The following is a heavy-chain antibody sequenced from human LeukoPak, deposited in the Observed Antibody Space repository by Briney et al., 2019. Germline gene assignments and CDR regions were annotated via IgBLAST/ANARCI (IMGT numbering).Heavy chain of an antibody. V-gene: IGHV4-4*07. D-gene: IGHD2-2*02. CDR1: GVSITSNY. J-gene: IGHJ3*02. CDR3: ARPYCGGTNCYKFDAFDI. Sequence: SETLSLTCSVSGVSITSNYWTWIRQPAGRGLEGIGRVSTRGDTNYNPSLKSRVTMSVDTPKNLFSLKLTSVTAADTAVYYCARPYCGGTNCYKFDAFDIWGQGTVVTVSS. CDR2: VSTRGDT.